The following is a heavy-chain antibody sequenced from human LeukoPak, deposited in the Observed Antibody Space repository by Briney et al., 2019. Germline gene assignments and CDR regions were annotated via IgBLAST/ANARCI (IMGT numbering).Heavy chain of an antibody. D-gene: IGHD3-22*01. Sequence: ASAKVSCKASGYTFTNYGISWVRQAPGQGLEWMGWNSAYNGNTNYAENLQGRVTMTTDTSTSTAYMELRSLRSDDTAVYYSARVVITTSKHDAFDIWGQGTMVTVSS. CDR3: ARVVITTSKHDAFDI. V-gene: IGHV1-18*01. J-gene: IGHJ3*02. CDR1: GYTFTNYG. CDR2: NSAYNGNT.